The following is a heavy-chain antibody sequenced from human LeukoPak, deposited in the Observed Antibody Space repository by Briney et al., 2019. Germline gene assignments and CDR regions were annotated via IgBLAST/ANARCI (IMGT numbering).Heavy chain of an antibody. CDR2: IYYSGST. J-gene: IGHJ6*03. Sequence: SETLSLTCAVSGGSISSGSYYWSWIRQPPGKGLEWIVYIYYSGSTNYNPSLKSRFTISVDTSKNQFSLKLSSVTAADTAVYYCARSRGYSSGWPYYMDVWGKGTTVTISS. CDR1: GGSISSGSYY. CDR3: ARSRGYSSGWPYYMDV. D-gene: IGHD6-19*01. V-gene: IGHV4-61*01.